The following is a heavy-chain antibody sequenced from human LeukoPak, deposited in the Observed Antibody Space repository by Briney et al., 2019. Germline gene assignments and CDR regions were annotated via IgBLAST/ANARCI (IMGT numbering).Heavy chain of an antibody. CDR2: IYTSGST. J-gene: IGHJ4*02. V-gene: IGHV4-61*02. D-gene: IGHD6-19*01. CDR1: GGSISSGSYC. CDR3: ARFRAVAGSFDY. Sequence: PSQTLSLTCTVSGGSISSGSYCWSWIRQPAGKGLEWIGRIYTSGSTNYNPSLKSRVTISVDTSKNQFSLKLSSVTAADTAVYYCARFRAVAGSFDYWGQGTLVIVSS.